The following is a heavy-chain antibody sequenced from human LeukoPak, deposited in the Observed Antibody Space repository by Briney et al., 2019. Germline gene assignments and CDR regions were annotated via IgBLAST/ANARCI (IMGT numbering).Heavy chain of an antibody. CDR3: ALIGVVIPPDTYDV. J-gene: IGHJ3*01. D-gene: IGHD2-21*01. Sequence: GGSLRLSCSAFGFTFGDYAFHWVRQAPGKGLDWLAFIRYDGSDSYYADSVKGRFTISRDNSKKTLYLQMDSLRTEDTAFYYCALIGVVIPPDTYDVWGQGTLVTVSS. CDR1: GFTFGDYA. CDR2: IRYDGSDS. V-gene: IGHV3-30*02.